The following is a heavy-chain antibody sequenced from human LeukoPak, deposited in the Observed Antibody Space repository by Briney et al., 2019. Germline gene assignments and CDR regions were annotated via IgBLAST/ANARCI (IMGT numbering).Heavy chain of an antibody. CDR1: GGTFSSYA. Sequence: SVKVSCKASGGTFSSYAISWVRQAPGQGREWMGRIIPILGIANYAQKFQGRVTITADKSTSTAYMELSSLRSEDTAVYYCARGSYSSGWYGYWGQGTLVTVSS. D-gene: IGHD6-19*01. CDR2: IIPILGIA. CDR3: ARGSYSSGWYGY. J-gene: IGHJ4*02. V-gene: IGHV1-69*04.